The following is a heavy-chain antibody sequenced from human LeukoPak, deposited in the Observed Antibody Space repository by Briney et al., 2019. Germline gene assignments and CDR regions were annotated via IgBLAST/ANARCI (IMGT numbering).Heavy chain of an antibody. D-gene: IGHD6-13*01. J-gene: IGHJ4*02. V-gene: IGHV3-48*03. CDR1: GFTLSSYE. CDR2: ISRTGNSI. CDR3: ARGPYSSNWYVDY. Sequence: PGGSLRLSCAASGFTLSSYEMNWVRLALGKGLEWISYISRTGNSIYYADSVKGRFTISRDSAQNSLYLQMNSLRAEDTAVYYCARGPYSSNWYVDYWGQGTLVTVAS.